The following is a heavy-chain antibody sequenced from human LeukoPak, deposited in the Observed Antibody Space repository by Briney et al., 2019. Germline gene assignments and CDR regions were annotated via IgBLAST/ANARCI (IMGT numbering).Heavy chain of an antibody. CDR1: GFTFSSYG. D-gene: IGHD3-22*01. CDR2: IWYDGSNK. CDR3: AKGPYYYDSSGYLVY. Sequence: GGSLRLSCAASGFTFSSYGMRWVRQAPGKGLDWVAVIWYDGSNKYYADSVKGRFTISRDNSKNTLYLQMNSLRAEDTAVYYCAKGPYYYDSSGYLVYWGQGTLVTVSS. J-gene: IGHJ4*02. V-gene: IGHV3-33*06.